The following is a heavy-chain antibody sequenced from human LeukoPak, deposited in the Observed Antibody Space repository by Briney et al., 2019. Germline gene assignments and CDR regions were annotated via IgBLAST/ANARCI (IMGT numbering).Heavy chain of an antibody. CDR3: ARTPHSSSYYYYYYMDV. CDR2: INHSGST. D-gene: IGHD6-13*01. J-gene: IGHJ6*03. Sequence: SETLSLTCAVYGGSFSGYYWSWIRQPPGKGLEWIGGINHSGSTNYNPSLKSRVTISVDTSKNQFSLKLSSVTAADTAVYYCARTPHSSSYYYYYYMDVWGKGTTVTVSS. V-gene: IGHV4-34*01. CDR1: GGSFSGYY.